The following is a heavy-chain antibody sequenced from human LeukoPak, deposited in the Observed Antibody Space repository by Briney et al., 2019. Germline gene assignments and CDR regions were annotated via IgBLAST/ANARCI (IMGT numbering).Heavy chain of an antibody. D-gene: IGHD2-15*01. J-gene: IGHJ6*02. CDR3: ARDMDIVVVVAATRFYYYGMDV. CDR1: GGTFSSYA. CDR2: IIPILGIA. Sequence: SVKVSCKASGGTFSSYAISWVRQAPGQGLEWKGRIIPILGIANYAQKFQGRVTITADKSTSTAYMELSSLRSEDTAVYYCARDMDIVVVVAATRFYYYGMDVWGQGTTVTVSS. V-gene: IGHV1-69*04.